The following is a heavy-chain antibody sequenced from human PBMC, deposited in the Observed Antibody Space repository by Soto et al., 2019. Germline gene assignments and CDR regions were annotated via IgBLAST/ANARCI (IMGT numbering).Heavy chain of an antibody. CDR2: IIPIFGTA. CDR1: GGTFSSYA. J-gene: IGHJ6*02. D-gene: IGHD5-12*01. Sequence: SVKVSCKASGGTFSSYAISWVRQAPGQGLEWMGGIIPIFGTANYTQKFQGRVTITADESTSTAYMELSSLRSEDTAVYYCAVVDIVATTRSGAYYYYYGMDVWGRGTTVTVSS. CDR3: AVVDIVATTRSGAYYYYYGMDV. V-gene: IGHV1-69*13.